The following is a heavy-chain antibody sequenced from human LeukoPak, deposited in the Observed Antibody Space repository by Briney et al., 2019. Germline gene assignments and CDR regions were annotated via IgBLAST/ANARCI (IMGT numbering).Heavy chain of an antibody. V-gene: IGHV3-30*02. CDR1: GFTFSSYG. CDR2: IRYDGSNK. CDR3: AKDDGGAYLDGMDV. J-gene: IGHJ6*02. Sequence: GGSLRLSCAASGFTFSSYGMHWVRQASGKGLEWVAFIRYDGSNKYYADSVKGRFTISRDNSKNTLYLQMNSLRAEDTAVYYCAKDDGGAYLDGMDVWGQGTTVTVSS. D-gene: IGHD2-21*01.